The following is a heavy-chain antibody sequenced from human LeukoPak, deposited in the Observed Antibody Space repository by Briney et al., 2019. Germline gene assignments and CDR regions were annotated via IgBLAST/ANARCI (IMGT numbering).Heavy chain of an antibody. CDR2: INTNTGNP. Sequence: ASVKVSCKASGYTFTSYAMNWVRQAPGQGLEWMGWINTNTGNPTYAQGFTGRFVFSLDTSVSTAYLQISSLKAEDTAVYYCARTPIAVADVFFDYWGQGTLVTVSS. CDR3: ARTPIAVADVFFDY. V-gene: IGHV7-4-1*02. CDR1: GYTFTSYA. J-gene: IGHJ4*02. D-gene: IGHD6-19*01.